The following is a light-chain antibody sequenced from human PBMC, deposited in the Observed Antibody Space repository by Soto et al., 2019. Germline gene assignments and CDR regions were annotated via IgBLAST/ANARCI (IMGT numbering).Light chain of an antibody. CDR3: QQRSNWPYT. V-gene: IGKV3-11*01. CDR2: DAS. Sequence: EIVLTQSPATLSLSPGERATLSCRASQRVSSYLAWYQQKPGQAPRLLIYDASNRATGIPARFSGSGSGTDCTLTISSLEPEDVAVYYCQQRSNWPYTFGQGTKLEIK. CDR1: QRVSSY. J-gene: IGKJ2*01.